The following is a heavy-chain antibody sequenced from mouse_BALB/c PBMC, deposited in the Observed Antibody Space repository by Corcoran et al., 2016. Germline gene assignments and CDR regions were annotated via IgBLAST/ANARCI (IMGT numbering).Heavy chain of an antibody. J-gene: IGHJ2*01. CDR3: ARKGYYYGSPYYFYY. D-gene: IGHD1-1*01. CDR2: ILPGSGST. V-gene: IGHV1-9*01. CDR1: GYTFSSYW. Sequence: QVQLQQSGAELMKPGASVKISCKATGYTFSSYWIEWVKQRPGHGLEWIGEILPGSGSTNYNEKFKGKATFTADTSSNTAYMQLSSLTSEDSAVYYCARKGYYYGSPYYFYYWGQGTTLTVSS.